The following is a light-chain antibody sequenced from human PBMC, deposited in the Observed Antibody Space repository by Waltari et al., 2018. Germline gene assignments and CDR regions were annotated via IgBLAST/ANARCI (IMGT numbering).Light chain of an antibody. CDR1: SSDVGGYNY. V-gene: IGLV2-8*01. Sequence: QSALTQPPSASGSPGQSVTISCTGTSSDVGGYNYVSWYQHHPGKAPKLMIYEFSKRPSGVPVRFSGAKTGNTASLTVSGLQADDAADYYCSSYAGSNNWVVFGGGTKLTVL. J-gene: IGLJ2*01. CDR2: EFS. CDR3: SSYAGSNNWVV.